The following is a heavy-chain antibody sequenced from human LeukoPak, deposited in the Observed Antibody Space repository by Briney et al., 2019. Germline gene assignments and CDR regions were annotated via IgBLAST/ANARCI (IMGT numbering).Heavy chain of an antibody. CDR1: GGSISTGGYY. CDR2: INYSGST. V-gene: IGHV4-31*03. CDR3: ARESSIMTEPYFDY. D-gene: IGHD3-16*01. Sequence: SETLSLTCSVSGGSISTGGYYWGWIRQHPGKGLEWIGYINYSGSTYYNPSLKSRITISVDTSKNQFSLRLSSVTAADTAVYFCARESSIMTEPYFDYWGQGTLVTVSS. J-gene: IGHJ4*02.